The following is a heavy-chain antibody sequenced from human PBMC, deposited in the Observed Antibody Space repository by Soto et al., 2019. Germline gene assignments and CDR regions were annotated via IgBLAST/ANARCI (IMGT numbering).Heavy chain of an antibody. CDR2: IYYSGST. J-gene: IGHJ6*02. CDR3: ARMTTVTTEFYYYYGMDV. D-gene: IGHD4-17*01. CDR1: GGSVSSGSYY. Sequence: QVQLQESGPGLVKPSETLSLTCTVSGGSVSSGSYYWSWIRQPPGKGLEWIGYIYYSGSTNYNPSLKSRVTISVDTSKNQFSLKLSSVTAADTAVYYWARMTTVTTEFYYYYGMDVWGQGTTVTVSS. V-gene: IGHV4-61*01.